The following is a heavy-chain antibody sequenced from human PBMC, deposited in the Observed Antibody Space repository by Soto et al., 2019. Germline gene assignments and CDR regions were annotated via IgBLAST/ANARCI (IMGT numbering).Heavy chain of an antibody. CDR2: INHSGST. CDR3: ARDNCGMDV. Sequence: PSETLSLTCAVYGGSFSGYYWSWIRQPPGKGLEWIGEINHSGSTNYNPSLKSRVTISVDTSKNQFSLKLSSVTAADTAVYYCARDNCGMDVWGQGTTVTVPS. J-gene: IGHJ6*02. V-gene: IGHV4-34*01. CDR1: GGSFSGYY.